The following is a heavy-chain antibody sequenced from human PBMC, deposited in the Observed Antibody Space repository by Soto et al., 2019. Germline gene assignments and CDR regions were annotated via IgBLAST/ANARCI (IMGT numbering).Heavy chain of an antibody. V-gene: IGHV3-23*01. Sequence: PVGSLRLSCAASGFTFSSYAMSWVRQAPGKGLEWVSAISGSGGSTYYADSVKGRFTISRDNSKNTLYLQMNSLRAEDTAVYYCANHRYSGYDSPFDYWGQGTLVTVSS. D-gene: IGHD5-12*01. J-gene: IGHJ4*02. CDR3: ANHRYSGYDSPFDY. CDR2: ISGSGGST. CDR1: GFTFSSYA.